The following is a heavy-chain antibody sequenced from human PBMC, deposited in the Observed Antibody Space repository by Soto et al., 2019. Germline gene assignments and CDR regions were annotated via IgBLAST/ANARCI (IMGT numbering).Heavy chain of an antibody. D-gene: IGHD2-15*01. CDR3: AREPIYCSGGSCYFDY. V-gene: IGHV1-69*13. J-gene: IGHJ4*02. Sequence: SVKVSCKASGGTFSSYAISWVRQAPGQGLEWMGGIIPIFGTANYAQKFQGRVTITADESTSTAYMELSSLRSEDTAVDYCAREPIYCSGGSCYFDYWGQGTLVTVSS. CDR2: IIPIFGTA. CDR1: GGTFSSYA.